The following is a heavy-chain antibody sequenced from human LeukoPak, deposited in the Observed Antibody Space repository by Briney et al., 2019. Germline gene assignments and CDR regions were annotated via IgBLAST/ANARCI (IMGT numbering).Heavy chain of an antibody. D-gene: IGHD3-10*01. CDR2: IYYSGST. V-gene: IGHV4-39*07. J-gene: IGHJ4*02. Sequence: SETLSLTCIVSGGSISSISSNNYHWGWIRQPPGKGLEWIGSIYYSGSTYYNPSLKSRVTISVDTSKNQFSLKLSSVTAADTAVYYCARAPENYYGSGSPFDYWGQGTLVTVSS. CDR1: GGSISSISSNNYH. CDR3: ARAPENYYGSGSPFDY.